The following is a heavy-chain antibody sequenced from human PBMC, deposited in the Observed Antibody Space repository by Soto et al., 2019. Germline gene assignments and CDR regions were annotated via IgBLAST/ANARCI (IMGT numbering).Heavy chain of an antibody. CDR1: GGSFSAYY. J-gene: IGHJ4*02. V-gene: IGHV4-34*01. Sequence: PSGTLSLTCAVYGGSFSAYYWSWIRQPPGKGLEWIGEINHSGSTNYNPSLKSRVTISVDTSKNQFSLKLSSVTAADTAVYYCARARGLRFHYWGQGTLVTVSS. CDR3: ARARGLRFHY. CDR2: INHSGST. D-gene: IGHD5-12*01.